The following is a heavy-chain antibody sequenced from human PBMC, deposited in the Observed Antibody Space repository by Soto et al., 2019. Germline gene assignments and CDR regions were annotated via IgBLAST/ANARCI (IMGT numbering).Heavy chain of an antibody. Sequence: ASVKVSCKASGFSFSTSAVQWVRQVRGQRLEWIGWIVVGSGSTTNAQKFQERVTISRDMSTNTAYMELSSLRSEDTAVYYCAAGQYYYDSSGYSAPVGMDVWGQATTVTVSS. CDR1: GFSFSTSA. J-gene: IGHJ6*02. CDR3: AAGQYYYDSSGYSAPVGMDV. CDR2: IVVGSGST. D-gene: IGHD3-22*01. V-gene: IGHV1-58*01.